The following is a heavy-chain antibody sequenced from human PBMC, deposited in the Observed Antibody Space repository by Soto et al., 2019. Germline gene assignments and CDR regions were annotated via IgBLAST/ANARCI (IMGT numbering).Heavy chain of an antibody. J-gene: IGHJ6*03. Sequence: GGSLRLSCAAPGFIFSDYGMHWVRQAPGKGLEWVAVISYDGSHEYYADSVKGRFTISRDNSKNMLYLQMNSLRLEDTAVYYCAKDRRFLEWLSPAEFYYYYMDVWGKGTTVTVSS. V-gene: IGHV3-30*18. CDR3: AKDRRFLEWLSPAEFYYYYMDV. CDR1: GFIFSDYG. D-gene: IGHD3-3*01. CDR2: ISYDGSHE.